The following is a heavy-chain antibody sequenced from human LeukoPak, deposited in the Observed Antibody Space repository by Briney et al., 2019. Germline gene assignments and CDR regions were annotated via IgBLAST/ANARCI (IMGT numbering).Heavy chain of an antibody. CDR2: INHSGST. Sequence: SETLSLTCAVYGGSFSGYYWSWIRQPPGKGLEWIGKINHSGSTNYNPSLKSRVTISVDTSKNQFSLKPSSVTAADTAVYYCARQRSGWYGPLNWFDPWGQGTLVTVSS. J-gene: IGHJ5*02. CDR1: GGSFSGYY. CDR3: ARQRSGWYGPLNWFDP. D-gene: IGHD6-19*01. V-gene: IGHV4-34*01.